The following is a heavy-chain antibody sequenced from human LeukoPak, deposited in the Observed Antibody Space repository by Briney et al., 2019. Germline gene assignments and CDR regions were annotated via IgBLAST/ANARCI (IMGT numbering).Heavy chain of an antibody. CDR1: GFTVSSNY. CDR3: LTGYYIVDAFDI. CDR2: IYSCGST. D-gene: IGHD3-9*01. Sequence: GGSLRLSCAASGFTVSSNYMSWVRQAPGKGLEWVSVIYSCGSTYYADSVKGRFTISRDNSKNTLYLQMNSLRAEDTAVKYRLTGYYIVDAFDIWGQGTMVTVSS. J-gene: IGHJ3*02. V-gene: IGHV3-66*03.